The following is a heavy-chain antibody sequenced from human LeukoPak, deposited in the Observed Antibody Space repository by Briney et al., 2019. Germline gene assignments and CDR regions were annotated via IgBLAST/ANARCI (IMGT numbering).Heavy chain of an antibody. D-gene: IGHD1-14*01. V-gene: IGHV4-59*01. Sequence: SETLSLTCTVSGGSIINNYWSWIRHPPETGLEWIGYVYYDGSIKYNPSLKSRVTMSVDTSKNQLSLKLTSVTAADTAMYYCARHPPATGRFDYWGQGTLVTVSS. J-gene: IGHJ4*02. CDR2: VYYDGSI. CDR1: GGSIINNY. CDR3: ARHPPATGRFDY.